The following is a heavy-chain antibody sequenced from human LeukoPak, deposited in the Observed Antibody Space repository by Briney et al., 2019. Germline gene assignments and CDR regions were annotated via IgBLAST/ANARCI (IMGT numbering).Heavy chain of an antibody. CDR3: AKDRRRGSSSWYPKSYFDY. D-gene: IGHD6-13*01. CDR1: GFTFSSYA. J-gene: IGHJ4*02. Sequence: GGSLRLSCAASGFTFSSYAMSWVRQAPGKGLEWVSAISGSGGSTYYADSVKGRFTISSDNSKNTLYLQMNSLRAEDTAVYYCAKDRRRGSSSWYPKSYFDYWGQGTLVTVSS. V-gene: IGHV3-23*01. CDR2: ISGSGGST.